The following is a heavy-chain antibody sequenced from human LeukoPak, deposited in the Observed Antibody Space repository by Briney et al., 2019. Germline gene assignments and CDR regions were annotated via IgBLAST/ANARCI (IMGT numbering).Heavy chain of an antibody. Sequence: PSETLTLTCTVSRDSINAYYWGWLRQPPGKGLEWIGYIYFSGTTKYNPSLESRVTISVDTSKNQFSLKLSSVTAAETAVYYCARRRAEGGSNGHYNWFDPWGQGILVTVSS. CDR1: RDSINAYY. CDR3: ARRRAEGGSNGHYNWFDP. J-gene: IGHJ5*02. CDR2: IYFSGTT. D-gene: IGHD2-15*01. V-gene: IGHV4-59*08.